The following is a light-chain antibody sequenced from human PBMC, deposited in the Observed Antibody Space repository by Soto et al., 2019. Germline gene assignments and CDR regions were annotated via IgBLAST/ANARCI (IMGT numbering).Light chain of an antibody. V-gene: IGKV3-11*01. CDR1: QSVSSY. Sequence: EIVLTQSPATLSLSPGERATLSCRASQSVSSYLAWYQQKPGQPPRLLIYDASNRATGIPARFSGSGSGTDFTLTISSLEPEDFALYYCQQRRNWPYTFGQGTKLEIK. CDR3: QQRRNWPYT. J-gene: IGKJ2*01. CDR2: DAS.